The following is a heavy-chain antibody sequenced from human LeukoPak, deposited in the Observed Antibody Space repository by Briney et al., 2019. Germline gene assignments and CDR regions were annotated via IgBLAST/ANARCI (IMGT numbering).Heavy chain of an antibody. CDR3: ARGLHGDCFDY. V-gene: IGHV4-61*02. D-gene: IGHD4-17*01. Sequence: PSETLSLTCTASGGSISSCSYYWIWIRQPAGKGLEWIGRIYTSGSTNYNPSLKSRVTIPVDTTKNQFSLKLSSVTAADTAVYYCARGLHGDCFDYWGQRTLVTVSS. J-gene: IGHJ4*02. CDR2: IYTSGST. CDR1: GGSISSCSYY.